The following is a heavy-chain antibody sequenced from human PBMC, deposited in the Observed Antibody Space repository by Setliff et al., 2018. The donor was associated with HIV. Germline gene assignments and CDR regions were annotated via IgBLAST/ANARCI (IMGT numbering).Heavy chain of an antibody. CDR1: GFTFSTYA. CDR2: IIATTGDT. CDR3: AKQGPSSGLDF. V-gene: IGHV3-23*01. D-gene: IGHD6-19*01. Sequence: GGSLRLSCAASGFTFSTYAMSWVRQAPGRGLEWVSAIIATTGDTYYADSVKCRFTISGDYSKNTLSLQMNSLTTEDTAVYYCAKQGPSSGLDFWGRGTLVTVSS. J-gene: IGHJ4*02.